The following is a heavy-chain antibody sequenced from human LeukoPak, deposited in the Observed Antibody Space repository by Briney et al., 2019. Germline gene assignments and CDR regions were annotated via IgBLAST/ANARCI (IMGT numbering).Heavy chain of an antibody. CDR1: GGTFSSYA. J-gene: IGHJ4*02. Sequence: EASVKVSCKASGGTFSSYAISWVRQAPGQGLEWMGGIIPIFGTANYAQKFRGRVTITADKSTSTAYMELSSLRSEDTAVYYCARTYCSGGSCYRFPLIFFDYWGQGTLVTVSS. V-gene: IGHV1-69*06. D-gene: IGHD2-15*01. CDR2: IIPIFGTA. CDR3: ARTYCSGGSCYRFPLIFFDY.